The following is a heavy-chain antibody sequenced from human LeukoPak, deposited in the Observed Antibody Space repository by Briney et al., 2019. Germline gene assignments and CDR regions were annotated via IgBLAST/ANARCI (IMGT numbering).Heavy chain of an antibody. CDR3: ARRPYGSSWYPSYYYYGMDV. V-gene: IGHV3-23*01. J-gene: IGHJ6*02. CDR1: GFTFSSYA. Sequence: GGSLRLSCAASGFTFSSYAMSWVRQAPGKGLEWVSAISGSGGSTYYADSVKGRFTISRDNSKNTLYLQMNSLRAEDTAVYYCARRPYGSSWYPSYYYYGMDVWGQGTTVTVSS. D-gene: IGHD6-13*01. CDR2: ISGSGGST.